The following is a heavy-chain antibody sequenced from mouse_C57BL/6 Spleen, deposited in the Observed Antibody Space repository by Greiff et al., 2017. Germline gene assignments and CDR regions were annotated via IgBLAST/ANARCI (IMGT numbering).Heavy chain of an antibody. CDR2: IYPGAGDT. D-gene: IGHD2-4*01. CDR1: GYAFSSYW. Sequence: QVQLQQSGAELVKPGASVTISCKASGYAFSSYWMNWVKQRPGTGLEWIGQIYPGAGDTNYNGKFKGKATLTADKSSSTAYMQLSSLTSEDSAVYYCARRGDYDYARDYWGQGTSVTVSS. J-gene: IGHJ4*01. CDR3: ARRGDYDYARDY. V-gene: IGHV1-80*01.